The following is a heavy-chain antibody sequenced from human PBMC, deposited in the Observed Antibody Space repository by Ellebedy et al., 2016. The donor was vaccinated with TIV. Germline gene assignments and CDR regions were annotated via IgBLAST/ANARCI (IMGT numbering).Heavy chain of an antibody. V-gene: IGHV3-48*04. CDR3: AKVADTKGWPTLWYFDL. CDR2: ISSSETTI. CDR1: GFTFSSYS. J-gene: IGHJ2*01. D-gene: IGHD6-19*01. Sequence: GESLKISXAASGFTFSSYSMNWVRQAPGKGLEWVSYISSSETTIYYADSVKGRFTISRDNAKNSLYLQMNSLRAEDTAVYYCAKVADTKGWPTLWYFDLWGRGTQVTVSS.